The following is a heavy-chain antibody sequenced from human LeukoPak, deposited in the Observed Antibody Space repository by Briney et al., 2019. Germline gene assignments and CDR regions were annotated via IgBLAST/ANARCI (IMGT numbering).Heavy chain of an antibody. J-gene: IGHJ3*02. Sequence: SETLSLTCAVYGGFFSRYYWSWIRQPPGKGLEWLGYIFYSGSTNYNPSLESRVTISVDTSKNQFSLKRSSLTATDTAVYYFARGPDDAFDIWGQGTMVTVSS. CDR2: IFYSGST. CDR1: GGFFSRYY. V-gene: IGHV4-59*01. CDR3: ARGPDDAFDI.